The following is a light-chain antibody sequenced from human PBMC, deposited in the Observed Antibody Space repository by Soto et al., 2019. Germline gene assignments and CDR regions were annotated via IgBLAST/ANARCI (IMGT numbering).Light chain of an antibody. J-gene: IGLJ3*02. Sequence: QAVVTQEPSLTVSPGGTVTLTCGSSTGAVTSGHYPYWFQQKPGQAPRTPIYDTSNKHSWTPARFSGSILGGKAALTLSGAQPEDEAEYYCLLSYSGARVFCGGTKVTVL. V-gene: IGLV7-46*01. CDR2: DTS. CDR3: LLSYSGARV. CDR1: TGAVTSGHY.